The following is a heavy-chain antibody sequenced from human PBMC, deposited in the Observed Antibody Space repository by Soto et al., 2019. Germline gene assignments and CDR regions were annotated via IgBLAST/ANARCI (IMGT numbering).Heavy chain of an antibody. CDR1: AFTFRNYW. V-gene: IGHV3-7*04. CDR3: ARASSSTSGALAY. CDR2: IKEDGSEK. Sequence: EVQLVESGGGLVQPGGSLRLSCEASAFTFRNYWMSWVRQAPGKGLECVAKIKEDGSEKYYVDSVKGRFTISRDNAKNSVYLQMSSLTVEDTAMYYGARASSSTSGALAYWGQGTLVTVSS. D-gene: IGHD2-2*01. J-gene: IGHJ4*02.